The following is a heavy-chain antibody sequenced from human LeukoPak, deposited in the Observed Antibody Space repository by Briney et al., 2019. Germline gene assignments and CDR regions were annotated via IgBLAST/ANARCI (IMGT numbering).Heavy chain of an antibody. CDR1: GFTFSNVW. D-gene: IGHD1-1*01. CDR3: TTHDTVTNYFDC. V-gene: IGHV3-15*01. Sequence: GGSLRLSCAASGFTFSNVWMSWVRQAPGKGLEWVARIKSKAAGGTTDYAAPVKGRFTISRDDSKNTLYVQINSLTIEDTALYFCTTHDTVTNYFDCWGQGTLVSVSS. J-gene: IGHJ4*02. CDR2: IKSKAAGGTT.